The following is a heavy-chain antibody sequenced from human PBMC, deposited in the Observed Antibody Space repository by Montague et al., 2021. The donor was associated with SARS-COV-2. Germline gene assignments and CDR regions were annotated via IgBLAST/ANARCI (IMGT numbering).Heavy chain of an antibody. D-gene: IGHD3-10*01. CDR1: GGSISSGSYY. CDR3: AGDLAAYYGAGSYYNAIDAYDI. CDR2: IYTSGST. Sequence: TLSLTCTVSGGSISSGSYYWSWIRQPAGQGLEWIGRIYTSGSTNYTPSLKIRVTISVDTSKNDFSLKLISVTAADTALYYCAGDLAAYYGAGSYYNAIDAYDIWGQGTMVTVSS. V-gene: IGHV4-61*02. J-gene: IGHJ3*02.